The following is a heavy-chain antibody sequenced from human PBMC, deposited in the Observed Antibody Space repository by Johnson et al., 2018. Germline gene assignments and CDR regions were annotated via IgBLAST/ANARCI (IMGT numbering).Heavy chain of an antibody. D-gene: IGHD3-3*01. V-gene: IGHV1-58*01. CDR3: AAVAPYDFWRGPDRGYYYYYGMDG. CDR1: GFTFTSSA. J-gene: IGHJ6*02. Sequence: QLVESGPEVKKPGTSVKVSCKASGFTFTSSAVQWVRQARGQRLEWIGWIVVGTGNTNYAQKFQERVTITRDMSTSTAYMELSSLRSEDTAVYYWAAVAPYDFWRGPDRGYYYYYGMDGWGQGTTVTVSS. CDR2: IVVGTGNT.